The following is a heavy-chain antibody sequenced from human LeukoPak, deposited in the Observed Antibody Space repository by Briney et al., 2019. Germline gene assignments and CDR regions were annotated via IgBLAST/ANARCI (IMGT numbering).Heavy chain of an antibody. CDR1: GYTFTGYY. V-gene: IGHV1-2*02. J-gene: IGHJ2*01. CDR3: AREGIAVARSSWYFDL. CDR2: INPNSGGT. D-gene: IGHD6-19*01. Sequence: GASVKVSCKASGYTFTGYYMHWVRQAPGQGLEWMGWINPNSGGTNYAQKFQGRVAMTRDTSISTAYMELSRLRSDDTAVYYCAREGIAVARSSWYFDLWGRGTLVTVSS.